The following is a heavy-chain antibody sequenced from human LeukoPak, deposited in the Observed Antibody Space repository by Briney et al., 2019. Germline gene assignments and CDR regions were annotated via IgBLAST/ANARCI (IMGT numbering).Heavy chain of an antibody. CDR3: ARGLLYSGSFSRNWFDP. V-gene: IGHV4-39*01. Sequence: SETLSLTCTVSGGSISISSYYWGWIRQPPRKGLEWIGTIYYSGNTYYNPSLKSRVTTSVDTSKNQFSLKLGSVTAADTAVYYCARGLLYSGSFSRNWFDPWGQGTLVTVSS. CDR1: GGSISISSYY. D-gene: IGHD1-26*01. J-gene: IGHJ5*02. CDR2: IYYSGNT.